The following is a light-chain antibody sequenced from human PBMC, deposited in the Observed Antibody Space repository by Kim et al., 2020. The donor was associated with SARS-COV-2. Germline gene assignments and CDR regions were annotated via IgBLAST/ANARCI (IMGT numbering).Light chain of an antibody. Sequence: PSVRYKDNITCRASQSTSIYLNCYQQKPGKAPKLLIYAASSLQSGVPSRFSGSGSGTDFTLTINSLQPEDFATYYCQQSYSTPPTFGQGTKVDIK. CDR2: AAS. CDR1: QSTSIY. V-gene: IGKV1-39*01. J-gene: IGKJ1*01. CDR3: QQSYSTPPT.